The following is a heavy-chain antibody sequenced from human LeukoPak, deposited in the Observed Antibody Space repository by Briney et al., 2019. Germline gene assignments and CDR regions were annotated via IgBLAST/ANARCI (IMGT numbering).Heavy chain of an antibody. V-gene: IGHV4-4*02. CDR2: IFHSGNT. CDR3: ARDLGYYYGLDI. CDR1: GGSRINAGW. D-gene: IGHD3-16*01. Sequence: ASETLSLTCDVSGGSRINAGWWSWFRQPPGKGLEWIGEIFHSGNTKYNPSLESRVTISVDKSNHQFTLEMKSVTAADTAIYYCARDLGYYYGLDIWSRGTTVTVSS. J-gene: IGHJ6*02.